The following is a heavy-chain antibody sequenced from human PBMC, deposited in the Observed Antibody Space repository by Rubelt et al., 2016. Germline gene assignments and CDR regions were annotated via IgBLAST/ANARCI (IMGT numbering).Heavy chain of an antibody. CDR1: GYTFTSYG. J-gene: IGHJ4*02. CDR3: ARKYHYYDSSGFDY. CDR2: ITTSNDDT. D-gene: IGHD3-22*01. V-gene: IGHV1-18*01. Sequence: QVQLVQSGAEVKKPGASVKVSCKASGYTFTSYGISWVRQAPGQGLEYMGWITTSNDDTNYAQKLQGRVTMTTDKSTSTGEMELKRLRSGETAVDYCARKYHYYDSSGFDYWGQGTLVTVSS.